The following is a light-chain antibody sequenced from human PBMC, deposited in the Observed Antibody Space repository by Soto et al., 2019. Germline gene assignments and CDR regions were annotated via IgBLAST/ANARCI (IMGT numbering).Light chain of an antibody. CDR1: QSINSW. CDR2: KAS. V-gene: IGKV1-5*03. Sequence: DIQMTQSPSTLSASVGDRVTITCRASQSINSWLAWYQQKPGKAPKLLIYKASGLESGVPSRFSGSGSGTEFTLTISSLQPDDFATYYCQQYNNWLRTFGQGTKVEIK. J-gene: IGKJ1*01. CDR3: QQYNNWLRT.